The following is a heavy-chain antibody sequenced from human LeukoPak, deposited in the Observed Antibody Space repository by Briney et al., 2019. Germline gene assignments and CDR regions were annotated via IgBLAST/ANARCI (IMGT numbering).Heavy chain of an antibody. V-gene: IGHV4-59*01. CDR3: AKVAGPFDY. CDR2: IYYSGST. CDR1: GGSISSFY. J-gene: IGHJ4*02. Sequence: NPSETLSLTCTVSGGSISSFYWSWIRQPPGKGLEWIGDIYYSGSTNYNPSLKSRVTISVDTSKNQFSLKLRSVTAADTAMYYCAKVAGPFDYWGQGTLVTVSS. D-gene: IGHD6-19*01.